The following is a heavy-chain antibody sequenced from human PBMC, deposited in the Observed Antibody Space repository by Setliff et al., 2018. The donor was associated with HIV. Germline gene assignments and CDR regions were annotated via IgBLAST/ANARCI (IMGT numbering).Heavy chain of an antibody. D-gene: IGHD3-9*01. CDR2: IILFLDIT. Sequence: ASVKVSCKVSGDTFNKYAISWVRQAPGQGLEWMGGIILFLDITNYAPRFQDRLTIDADKFTRTVYMQPSSLRSEDTAVYYCARHGDFDTYYNSMDVWGQGTTVTVSS. CDR3: ARHGDFDTYYNSMDV. CDR1: GDTFNKYA. J-gene: IGHJ6*02. V-gene: IGHV1-69*10.